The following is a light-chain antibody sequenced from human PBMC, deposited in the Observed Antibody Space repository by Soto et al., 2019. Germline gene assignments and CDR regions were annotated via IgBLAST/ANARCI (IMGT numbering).Light chain of an antibody. CDR1: QGISSA. CDR2: DAS. Sequence: AIQLTQSPSSLSASVGDRVTITCRASQGISSALAWYQQKPGKAPKLLIYDASSLESGVPSRFSGSGSGTDFTLTISSLQHEDFATYYCQQFNSNPLTFGPGTKVDIK. J-gene: IGKJ3*01. V-gene: IGKV1-13*02. CDR3: QQFNSNPLT.